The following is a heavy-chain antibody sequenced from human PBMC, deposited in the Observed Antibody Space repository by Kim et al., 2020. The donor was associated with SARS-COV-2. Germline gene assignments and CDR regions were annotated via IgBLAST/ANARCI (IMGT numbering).Heavy chain of an antibody. V-gene: IGHV3-21*06. D-gene: IGHD2-8*01. CDR3: TRDMSNGRPGGFDY. CDR1: GFTFSRYS. CDR2: ISSHSIYI. J-gene: IGHJ4*02. Sequence: GGSLRLSCAASGFTFSRYSMNWVRQAPGKGLEWVSTISSHSIYIYYADSVQGRFTISRDNAKNSLWLEMNSLRAEDTAMYYCTRDMSNGRPGGFDYWGQG.